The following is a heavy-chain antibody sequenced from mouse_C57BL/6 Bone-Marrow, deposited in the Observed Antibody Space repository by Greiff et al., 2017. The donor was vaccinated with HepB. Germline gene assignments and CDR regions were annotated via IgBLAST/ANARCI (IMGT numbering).Heavy chain of an antibody. CDR1: GFSLTSYG. D-gene: IGHD1-1*01. Sequence: VKLMESGPGLVQPSQSLSITCTVSGFSLTSYGVHWVRQSPGKGLEWLGVIWSGGSTDYNAAFISRLSISKDNSKSQVFFKMNSLQADDTAIYYCAGLTTGGRYYAMDYWGQGTSVTVSS. CDR2: IWSGGST. CDR3: AGLTTGGRYYAMDY. V-gene: IGHV2-2*01. J-gene: IGHJ4*01.